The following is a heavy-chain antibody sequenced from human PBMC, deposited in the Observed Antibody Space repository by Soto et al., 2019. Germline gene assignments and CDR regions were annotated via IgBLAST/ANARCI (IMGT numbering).Heavy chain of an antibody. CDR2: ISGSGGST. CDR1: GFTFSSYA. J-gene: IGHJ6*03. CDR3: ATRSTSCYHCYYYYYMDV. Sequence: GGSLRLSCAASGFTFSSYAMSWVRQAPGKGLEWVSAISGSGGSTYYADSVKGRFTISRDNSKNTLYLQMNSLRAEDTAVYYCATRSTSCYHCYYYYYMDVWGKGTTVTVSS. V-gene: IGHV3-23*01. D-gene: IGHD2-2*01.